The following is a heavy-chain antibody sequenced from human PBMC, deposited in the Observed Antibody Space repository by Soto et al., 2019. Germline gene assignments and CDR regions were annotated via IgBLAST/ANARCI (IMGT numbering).Heavy chain of an antibody. D-gene: IGHD2-21*01. Sequence: QVQLQESGPGLVKPSQTLSLTCTVSGGSISSGGYYWSWIRQHPGKGLEWIGYIYYSGSTYYNPSLNTRVTLSVAPSKTQFSLNLSSVTTAATAVYYCAREPVIWGQGTLVTVSS. V-gene: IGHV4-31*03. CDR1: GGSISSGGYY. J-gene: IGHJ4*02. CDR2: IYYSGST. CDR3: AREPVI.